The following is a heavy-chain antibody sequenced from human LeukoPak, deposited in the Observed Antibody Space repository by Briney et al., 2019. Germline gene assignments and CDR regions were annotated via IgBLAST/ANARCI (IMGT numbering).Heavy chain of an antibody. CDR3: LRGRGYDYNNHSPLFDF. D-gene: IGHD4-11*01. CDR1: GFAFSRYA. J-gene: IGHJ4*02. CDR2: TSRDGNAK. V-gene: IGHV3-30*09. Sequence: GGSMRLSCGASGFAFSRYAMHWVRQTTAEGVEGLATTSRDGNAKYCPDYVKGRFAISRENFNSTLHLDMDSRTLDDTGLYFCLRGRGYDYNNHSPLFDFWGQGSRVIASS.